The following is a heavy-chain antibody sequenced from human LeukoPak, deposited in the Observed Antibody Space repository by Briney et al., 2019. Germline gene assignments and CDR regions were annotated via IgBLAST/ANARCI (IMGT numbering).Heavy chain of an antibody. V-gene: IGHV4-59*01. D-gene: IGHD3-22*01. CDR3: ARMMIARFDY. CDR2: ISYSSST. Sequence: PSETLSLTCTVSGGSISSNYWSWIRQPPGKGLEWIGYISYSSSTNYNPSFKRRVTISVDTSKNQFSLKLRSVTAADTAVYYCARMMIARFDYWGQGTLVTVSS. CDR1: GGSISSNY. J-gene: IGHJ4*02.